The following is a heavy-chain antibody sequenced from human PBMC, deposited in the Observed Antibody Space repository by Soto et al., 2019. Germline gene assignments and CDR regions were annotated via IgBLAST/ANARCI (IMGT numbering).Heavy chain of an antibody. CDR2: IIPILGIA. Sequence: GASVKVSCKASGGTFSSYTISWVRQAPGQGLEWMGRIIPILGIANYAQKFQGRVTVTRDASASTLYMELSSLTSDDTAVYYCAREYVVDCERYPLWGQGTLVIVSA. CDR3: AREYVVDCERYPL. V-gene: IGHV1-69*16. CDR1: GGTFSSYT. J-gene: IGHJ4*02. D-gene: IGHD3-10*02.